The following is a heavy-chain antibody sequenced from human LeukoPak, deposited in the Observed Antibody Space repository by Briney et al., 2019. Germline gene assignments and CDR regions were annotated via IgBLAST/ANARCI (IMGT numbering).Heavy chain of an antibody. V-gene: IGHV4-34*12. CDR1: GGSFSGYY. Sequence: SETLSLTCGVYGGSFSGYYWSWIRQPPGKGLEWIGEIVHSGSTNYNPSLKSRVTISVDTSKNQFSLKVRSMTAADTAFYYCARSIRAGNLSGADYWGQGTLVAVSS. D-gene: IGHD3-16*01. J-gene: IGHJ4*02. CDR3: ARSIRAGNLSGADY. CDR2: IVHSGST.